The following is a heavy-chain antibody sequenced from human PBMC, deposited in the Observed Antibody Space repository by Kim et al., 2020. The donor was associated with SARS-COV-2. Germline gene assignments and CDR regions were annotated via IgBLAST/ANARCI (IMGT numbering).Heavy chain of an antibody. Sequence: TNYADSVKGRFTISRDNAKNSLYLQVNSLRAEDTAVYYCARGGSYYYFDYWGQGTLVTVSS. CDR2: T. V-gene: IGHV3-11*06. D-gene: IGHD1-26*01. J-gene: IGHJ4*02. CDR3: ARGGSYYYFDY.